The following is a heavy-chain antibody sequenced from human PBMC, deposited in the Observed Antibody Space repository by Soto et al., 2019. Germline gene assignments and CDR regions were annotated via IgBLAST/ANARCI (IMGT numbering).Heavy chain of an antibody. CDR1: GFTFSNYA. CDR2: IKSKTDGGTT. V-gene: IGHV3-15*01. Sequence: GGSLRLSCAASGFTFSNYAMSWVRQAPGKGLEWVGRIKSKTDGGTTDYAAPVKGRFTISRDDSKNTLYLQMNSLKTEDTAVYYCTTCRPSYYYYGMDVWGQGTTVTVSS. CDR3: TTCRPSYYYYGMDV. J-gene: IGHJ6*02.